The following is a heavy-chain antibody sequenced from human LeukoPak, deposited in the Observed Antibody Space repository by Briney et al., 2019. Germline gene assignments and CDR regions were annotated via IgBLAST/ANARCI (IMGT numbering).Heavy chain of an antibody. J-gene: IGHJ3*02. CDR3: VRSLRNAFDI. CDR2: ISSSSSSYI. CDR1: GFTFSDYY. V-gene: IGHV3-11*06. D-gene: IGHD3-3*01. Sequence: GGSLRLSSAASGFTFSDYYMSWIRQAPGKGLEWVSSISSSSSSYIYYADSVKGRFTISRDNAKDSLYLQMNSLRAEDTAVYFCVRSLRNAFDIWGQGTMVTVSS.